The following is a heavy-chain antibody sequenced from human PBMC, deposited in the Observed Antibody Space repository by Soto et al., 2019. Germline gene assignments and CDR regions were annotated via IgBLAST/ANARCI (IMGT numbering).Heavy chain of an antibody. J-gene: IGHJ4*02. D-gene: IGHD1-26*01. Sequence: PGGSLRLSCVASGFIFDDYGMNWVRQVPGKGLEWVSGRNWNGGTTRCADSVKGRFTISRDNAKNSLYLQMNSLRAEDTAVYYWARGGETSTSYDYWRQGIVVTLAS. CDR3: ARGGETSTSYDY. CDR1: GFIFDDYG. CDR2: RNWNGGTT. V-gene: IGHV3-20*04.